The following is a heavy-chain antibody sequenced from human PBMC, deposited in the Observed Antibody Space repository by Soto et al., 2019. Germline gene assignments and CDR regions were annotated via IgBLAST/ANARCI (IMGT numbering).Heavy chain of an antibody. CDR3: AKDPWQLAPVYFDY. CDR1: GFTFSSYD. V-gene: IGHV3-13*01. J-gene: IGHJ4*02. Sequence: EVQLVESGGGLVQPGGSLRLSCAASGFTFSSYDMHWVRQATGKGLEWVSAIGTAGDTYYADSVKGRFTISRDNSKNTLYLQMNSLRAEDTAVYYCAKDPWQLAPVYFDYWGQGTLVTVSS. CDR2: IGTAGDT. D-gene: IGHD6-6*01.